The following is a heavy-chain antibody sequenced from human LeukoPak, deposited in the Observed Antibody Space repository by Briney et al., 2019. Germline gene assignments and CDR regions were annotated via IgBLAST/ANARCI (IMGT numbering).Heavy chain of an antibody. V-gene: IGHV1-69*01. D-gene: IGHD5-18*01. Sequence: GSSVKVSCKASGGTFSSYAISWVRQAPGQGLEWMGGTIPIFGTANYAQKFQGRVTITADESTSTAYMELSSLRSEDTAVYYCARGPVDTAMDPLYYFDYWGQGTLVTVSS. J-gene: IGHJ4*02. CDR2: TIPIFGTA. CDR3: ARGPVDTAMDPLYYFDY. CDR1: GGTFSSYA.